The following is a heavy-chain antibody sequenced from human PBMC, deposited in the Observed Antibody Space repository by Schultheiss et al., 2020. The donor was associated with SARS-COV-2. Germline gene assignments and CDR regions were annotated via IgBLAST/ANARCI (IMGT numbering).Heavy chain of an antibody. D-gene: IGHD6-13*01. Sequence: GGSLRLSCKASGGTFSSYAISWVRQAPGQGLEWMGRIIPFFGTANYAQKFQGRVTITADESTTTAYMELSSLRSEDTAVYYCAREIARAAAGPSGYYYYYMDVWGKGTTVTVSS. CDR2: IIPFFGTA. CDR3: AREIARAAAGPSGYYYYYMDV. V-gene: IGHV1-69*01. J-gene: IGHJ6*03. CDR1: GGTFSSYA.